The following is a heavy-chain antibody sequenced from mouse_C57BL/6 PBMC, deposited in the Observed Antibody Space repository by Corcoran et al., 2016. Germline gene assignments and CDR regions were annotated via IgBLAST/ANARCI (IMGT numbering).Heavy chain of an antibody. CDR1: GYAFSSYW. Sequence: QVQLQQSGAELVKPGASVKISCKASGYAFSSYWMNWVKQRPGKGLEWIGQIYPGDGDTNYNGKFKGKATLTADKSSSTAYMQLSSLTSEDSAVYFCAKGHYYGSSSYAMDYWGQGTSVTVSS. D-gene: IGHD1-1*01. CDR2: IYPGDGDT. CDR3: AKGHYYGSSSYAMDY. V-gene: IGHV1-80*01. J-gene: IGHJ4*01.